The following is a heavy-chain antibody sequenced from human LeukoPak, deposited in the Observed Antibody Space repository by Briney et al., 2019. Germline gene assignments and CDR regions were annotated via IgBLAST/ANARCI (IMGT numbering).Heavy chain of an antibody. CDR2: IHHTGSP. CDR1: GDSISSGGYS. Sequence: SETLSLTCSVSGDSISSGGYSWPWIRQPPGEGLEWIGYIHHTGSPYYNPSLKSRVTISVDRSKNQFSLKLNSVTAADTALYYCARSQTRDGYKIPYFDYWGQGTLVTVSS. CDR3: ARSQTRDGYKIPYFDY. D-gene: IGHD5-24*01. V-gene: IGHV4-30-2*01. J-gene: IGHJ4*02.